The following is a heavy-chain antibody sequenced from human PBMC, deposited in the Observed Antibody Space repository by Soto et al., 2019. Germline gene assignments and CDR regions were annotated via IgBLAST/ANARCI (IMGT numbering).Heavy chain of an antibody. CDR3: ARDLALGYCSSTSCYRARYYYYGMDV. Sequence: QVQLVQSGAEVKKPGASVKVSCKASRYTFTSYYMHWVRQAPGQGLEWMGIINPSGGGTSYVQKCQGRDTMTRDTSTSTVYMALSSLRSEDTAVYYCARDLALGYCSSTSCYRARYYYYGMDVWGQGTTVTVSS. CDR1: RYTFTSYY. V-gene: IGHV1-46*01. D-gene: IGHD2-2*02. CDR2: INPSGGGT. J-gene: IGHJ6*02.